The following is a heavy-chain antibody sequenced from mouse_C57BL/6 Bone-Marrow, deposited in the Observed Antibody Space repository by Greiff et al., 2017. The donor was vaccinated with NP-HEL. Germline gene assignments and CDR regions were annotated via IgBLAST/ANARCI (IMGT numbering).Heavy chain of an antibody. CDR1: GYTFTDYN. D-gene: IGHD1-1*01. V-gene: IGHV1-18*01. Sequence: EVQLQQSGPELVKPGASVKIPCKASGYTFTDYNMDWVKQSHGKSLEWIGDINPNNGGTIYNQKFKGKATLTVDKSSSTAYMELRSLTSEDTAVYYCARMRYYGSSYGWYFDVWGTGTTVTVSS. CDR3: ARMRYYGSSYGWYFDV. J-gene: IGHJ1*03. CDR2: INPNNGGT.